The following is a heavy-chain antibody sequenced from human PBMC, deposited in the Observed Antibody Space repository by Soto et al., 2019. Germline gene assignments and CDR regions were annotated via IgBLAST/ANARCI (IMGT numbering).Heavy chain of an antibody. D-gene: IGHD2-15*01. Sequence: QVQLVQSGAEVQKPGASVKVSCKASGYTLNTYYMHWVRQAPGQGPEWMGIINPRGGSTTYAQNFQDRVTTTRDTSSSTVYMELSSLRSEDTAVYYCARGGGFSPYYYNLDVWGQGTTVTVSS. CDR3: ARGGGFSPYYYNLDV. J-gene: IGHJ6*02. CDR1: GYTLNTYY. CDR2: INPRGGST. V-gene: IGHV1-46*02.